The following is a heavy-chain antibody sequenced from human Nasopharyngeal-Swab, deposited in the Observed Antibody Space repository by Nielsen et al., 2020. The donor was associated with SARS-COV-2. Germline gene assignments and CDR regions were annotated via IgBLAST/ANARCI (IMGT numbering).Heavy chain of an antibody. V-gene: IGHV4-34*01. CDR3: ARGRIAAAGHRLYYFDY. Sequence: WIRQPPGKGLDWIGEINHSGSTNYNPSLKSRVTISVDTSKNQFSLKLSSVTAADTAVYYCARGRIAAAGHRLYYFDYWGQGTLVTVSS. CDR2: INHSGST. J-gene: IGHJ4*02. D-gene: IGHD6-13*01.